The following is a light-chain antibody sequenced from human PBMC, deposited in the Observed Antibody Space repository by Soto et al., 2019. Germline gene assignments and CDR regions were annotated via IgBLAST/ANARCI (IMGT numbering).Light chain of an antibody. Sequence: DIQMTQSTYALSASLGDRITITCRARQSISRYLNWYAHTPGKAPKLXXKAASSLERGVPSRFSVCGSGTDLTLNLSSLQTDDFANYACQPNYRATPWTFCQGTKVDIK. J-gene: IGKJ1*01. CDR3: QPNYRATPWT. V-gene: IGKV1-39*01. CDR1: QSISRY. CDR2: AAS.